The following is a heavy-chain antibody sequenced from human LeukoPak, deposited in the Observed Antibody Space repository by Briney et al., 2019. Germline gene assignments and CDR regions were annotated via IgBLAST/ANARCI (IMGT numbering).Heavy chain of an antibody. Sequence: GGSLRLSCAASGFTFSSYSMNWVRQAPGRGLEWVSSISSSSYIYYADSVKGRFTISRDNAKNSLYLQMNSLRAEDTAVYYCAREDFWNAFDIWGQGTMVTVSS. CDR2: ISSSSYI. CDR3: AREDFWNAFDI. D-gene: IGHD3-3*01. V-gene: IGHV3-21*01. J-gene: IGHJ3*02. CDR1: GFTFSSYS.